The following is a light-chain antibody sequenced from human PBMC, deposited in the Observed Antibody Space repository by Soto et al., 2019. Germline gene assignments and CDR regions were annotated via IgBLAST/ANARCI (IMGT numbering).Light chain of an antibody. J-gene: IGLJ2*01. CDR2: AVT. Sequence: QSALTQPASVSGSPGQSITISCTGTSSVIGGYNFVSWYHQHPGKAPKLLIYAVTNRPSGIPDRFSGSKSGNTASLTISGLQAEDGADYYCASYTTSSTLVFGGGTKLTVL. V-gene: IGLV2-14*01. CDR1: SSVIGGYNF. CDR3: ASYTTSSTLV.